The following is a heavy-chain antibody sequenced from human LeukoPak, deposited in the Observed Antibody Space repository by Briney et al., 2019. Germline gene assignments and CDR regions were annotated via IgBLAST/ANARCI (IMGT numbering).Heavy chain of an antibody. V-gene: IGHV3-30*19. J-gene: IGHJ4*02. CDR2: ISYDGSNK. CDR3: AILAVDTAMVSGGDY. CDR1: GFIFSSYG. D-gene: IGHD5-18*01. Sequence: PGGSLRLSCAASGFIFSSYGMHWVRQASGKGLEWVAVISYDGSNKYYADSVKGRFTISRDNSKNTLYLQMNSLRAEDTAVYYCAILAVDTAMVSGGDYWGQGTLVTVSS.